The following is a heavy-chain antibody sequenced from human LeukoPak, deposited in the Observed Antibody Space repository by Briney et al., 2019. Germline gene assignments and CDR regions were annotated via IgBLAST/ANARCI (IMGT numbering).Heavy chain of an antibody. CDR1: GYSFTSYW. CDR3: ARWRVDSGSFNFDY. V-gene: IGHV5-51*01. CDR2: IYPGDSDT. D-gene: IGHD1-26*01. J-gene: IGHJ4*02. Sequence: RGESQKISCKGSGYSFTSYWIGWVRQMPGKGLEWMGIIYPGDSDTRYSPSFQGQVTISADKSISTAYLQWSSLKASDTAMYYCARWRVDSGSFNFDYWGQGTLVTVSS.